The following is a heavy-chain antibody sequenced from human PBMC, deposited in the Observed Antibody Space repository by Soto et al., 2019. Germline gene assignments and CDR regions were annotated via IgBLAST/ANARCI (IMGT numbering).Heavy chain of an antibody. D-gene: IGHD3-10*01. Sequence: SETLSVTCAVYGGSFSGYYWSWIRQPPGKGLEWIGYIYYSGSTNYNPSLQSRVTISVDTSKNQFSLKLSSVTAADTAVYYCARAPRGNYGYPSYFDYWGQGTLVTVSS. J-gene: IGHJ4*02. V-gene: IGHV4-59*01. CDR3: ARAPRGNYGYPSYFDY. CDR1: GGSFSGYY. CDR2: IYYSGST.